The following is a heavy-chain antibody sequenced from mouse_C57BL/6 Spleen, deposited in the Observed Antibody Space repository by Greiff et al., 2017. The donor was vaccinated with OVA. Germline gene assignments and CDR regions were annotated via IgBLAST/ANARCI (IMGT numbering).Heavy chain of an antibody. V-gene: IGHV1-69*01. D-gene: IGHD1-1*01. CDR2: IDPSDSYT. Sequence: QVQLQQPGAELVMPGASVKLSCKASGYTLTSYWMHWVKQRPGQGLEWIGEIDPSDSYTNYNQKFKGKSTLTVDKSSSTAYMQLSSLTSEDSAVYYCARRGYYGSSWYFDVWGTGTTVTVSS. CDR1: GYTLTSYW. CDR3: ARRGYYGSSWYFDV. J-gene: IGHJ1*03.